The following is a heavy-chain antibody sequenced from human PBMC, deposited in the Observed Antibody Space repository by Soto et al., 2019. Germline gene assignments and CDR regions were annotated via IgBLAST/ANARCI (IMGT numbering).Heavy chain of an antibody. CDR3: ASDLIVVNGPYYGMDV. Sequence: EVQLVESGGGLVQPGGSLRLSCAASGFTVSSNYMSWVRQAPGKGLEWVSVIYSGGSTYYADSVKGRFTISRDNSKNTLYLQMNSLRAEDTAVYYCASDLIVVNGPYYGMDVWGQGTTVTVSS. CDR1: GFTVSSNY. CDR2: IYSGGST. J-gene: IGHJ6*02. D-gene: IGHD2-15*01. V-gene: IGHV3-66*01.